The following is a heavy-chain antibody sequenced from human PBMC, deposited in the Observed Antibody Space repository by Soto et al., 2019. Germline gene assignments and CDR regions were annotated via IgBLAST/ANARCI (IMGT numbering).Heavy chain of an antibody. J-gene: IGHJ6*02. D-gene: IGHD6-13*01. CDR1: GGSISSGGYY. CDR2: IYYSGST. CDR3: ARGISALGGMDV. V-gene: IGHV4-31*03. Sequence: QVQLQESGPGLVKPSQTLSLTCTVSGGSISSGGYYWSWIRQHPGKGLEWIGYIYYSGSTYYNPSLKSRVTVSVDTSKNQFALKLSSVTAAGTAVYYCARGISALGGMDVWGQGTTVTVSS.